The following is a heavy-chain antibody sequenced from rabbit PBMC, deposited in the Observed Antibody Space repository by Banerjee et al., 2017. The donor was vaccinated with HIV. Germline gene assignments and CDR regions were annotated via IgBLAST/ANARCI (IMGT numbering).Heavy chain of an antibody. Sequence: QEQLVESGGGLVQPEGSLTLTCKASGFDFSSSYWICWVRQAPGKGLEWIGYISSGGSTYYASWVNDRFTISRENAQNTLYLQMTSLTAADTATYFCARDLIGDPDLYFDLWGPGTLVTVS. D-gene: IGHD2-1*01. CDR3: ARDLIGDPDLYFDL. J-gene: IGHJ4*01. V-gene: IGHV1S47*01. CDR2: ISSGGST. CDR1: GFDFSSSYW.